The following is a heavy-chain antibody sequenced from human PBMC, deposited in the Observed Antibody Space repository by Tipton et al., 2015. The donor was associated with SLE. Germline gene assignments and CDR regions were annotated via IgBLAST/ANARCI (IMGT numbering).Heavy chain of an antibody. J-gene: IGHJ4*02. CDR1: GFTFSSYE. Sequence: SLRLSCAASGFTFSSYEMNWVRQAPGKGLEWVSYISSSGSSIYYADSVKGRFTISRDNAKNSLYLQMNSLRADDTAVYYCAREGSYYYGSGSYSPFDYWGQGTLVTVSS. V-gene: IGHV3-48*03. CDR3: AREGSYYYGSGSYSPFDY. D-gene: IGHD3-10*01. CDR2: ISSSGSSI.